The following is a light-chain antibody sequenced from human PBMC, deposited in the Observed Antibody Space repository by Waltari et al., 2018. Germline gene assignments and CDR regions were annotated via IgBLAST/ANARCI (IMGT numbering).Light chain of an antibody. J-gene: IGKJ3*01. CDR3: LQSYSLSLFT. CDR2: ATS. Sequence: DIQVTQSPSSRSASVGDRVTITSRASQSMTSFLNWYQQKPGKAPRLLISATSNLQSGVPSRFSGSGSGADCTLTINSLQPEDFATYYCLQSYSLSLFTFGPGTRVDIK. CDR1: QSMTSF. V-gene: IGKV1-39*01.